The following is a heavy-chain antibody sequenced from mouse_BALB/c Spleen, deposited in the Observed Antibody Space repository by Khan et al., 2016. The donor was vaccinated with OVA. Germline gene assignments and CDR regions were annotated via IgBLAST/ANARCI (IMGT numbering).Heavy chain of an antibody. CDR2: IWGGGST. Sequence: QVQLKQSGPGLVAPSQNLSITCTVSGFSLSDYGVSWIRQPPGKGLEWLGVIWGGGSTYYNSALKSRLSISKDNSKSQVFLKMSSLQSDDTAMFYCAKGVCSYYYTVDYWGQGTSVTVSS. V-gene: IGHV2-6-5*01. CDR3: AKGVCSYYYTVDY. J-gene: IGHJ4*01. CDR1: GFSLSDYG.